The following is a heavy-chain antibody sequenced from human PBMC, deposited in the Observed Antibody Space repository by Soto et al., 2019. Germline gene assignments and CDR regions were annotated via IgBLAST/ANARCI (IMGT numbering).Heavy chain of an antibody. J-gene: IGHJ4*02. CDR3: ARGVQYSSSFGFDY. CDR2: ISADNGNT. V-gene: IGHV1-18*01. D-gene: IGHD6-6*01. Sequence: ASVKVSCKASGYTFTSYGISWLLQAPGQGLEWMGWISADNGNTNYSQKFQGRVTITRDTSASTAYMELSSLRSEDTAVYYCARGVQYSSSFGFDYWGKGTLVTVSS. CDR1: GYTFTSYG.